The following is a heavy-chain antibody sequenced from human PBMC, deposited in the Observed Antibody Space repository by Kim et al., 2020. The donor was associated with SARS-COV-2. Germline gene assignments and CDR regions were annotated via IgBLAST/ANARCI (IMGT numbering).Heavy chain of an antibody. CDR3: AGDGITGTGLDY. J-gene: IGHJ4*02. D-gene: IGHD1-20*01. V-gene: IGHV1-69*04. Sequence: NDAQKFQGRITITEDKSTRTAYMERSSLRSEDTAVYYCAGDGITGTGLDYWGQGTLVTVSS.